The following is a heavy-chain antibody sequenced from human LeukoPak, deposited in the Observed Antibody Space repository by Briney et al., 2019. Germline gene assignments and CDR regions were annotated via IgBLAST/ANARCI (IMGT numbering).Heavy chain of an antibody. Sequence: PSETLSLTCTVSGGSISSSSYYWGWIRQPPGKGLEWIGSIYYSGSTYYNPSLKSRVTISVDTSKNQFSLKLSSVTAADTAVYYCARAVASRHDDAFDIWGQGTMATVSS. CDR1: GGSISSSSYY. CDR3: ARAVASRHDDAFDI. D-gene: IGHD2-15*01. CDR2: IYYSGST. J-gene: IGHJ3*02. V-gene: IGHV4-39*07.